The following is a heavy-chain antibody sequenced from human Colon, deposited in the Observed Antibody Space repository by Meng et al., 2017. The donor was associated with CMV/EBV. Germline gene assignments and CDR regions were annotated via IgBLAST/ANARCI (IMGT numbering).Heavy chain of an antibody. J-gene: IGHJ4*02. CDR3: AKDHCSTTTCYFDV. Sequence: GGSLRLSCTASGFTFSAFAMHWVRQAPGKGLEWVAFIRYDGSTKYYSDSAQGRFTISRDDSKSTLYLQMQSLRAEDTAVYYCAKDHCSTTTCYFDVWGQGTLVTVSS. V-gene: IGHV3-30*02. D-gene: IGHD1-1*01. CDR2: IRYDGSTK. CDR1: GFTFSAFA.